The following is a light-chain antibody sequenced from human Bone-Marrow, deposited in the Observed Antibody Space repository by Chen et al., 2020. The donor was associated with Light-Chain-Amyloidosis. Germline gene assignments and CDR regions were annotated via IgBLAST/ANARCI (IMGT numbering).Light chain of an antibody. CDR3: QSADSSGTYEVI. CDR2: RDT. CDR1: DLPTKY. J-gene: IGLJ2*01. Sequence: SYELTQPPSVSVSPGQTARITCSGDDLPTKYAYWYQQKPGQAPVLVIHRDTERPSGISERFSDSSSGTTAPLTISGVQAEDEADYHCQSADSSGTYEVIFGGGTKLTVL. V-gene: IGLV3-25*03.